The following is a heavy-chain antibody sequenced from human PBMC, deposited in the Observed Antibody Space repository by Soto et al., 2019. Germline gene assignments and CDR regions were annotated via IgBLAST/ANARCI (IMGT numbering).Heavy chain of an antibody. CDR3: ARRSARGTDFDY. V-gene: IGHV4-34*01. CDR2: INHSGST. Sequence: QVQLQQWGAGLLKPSETLSLTCAVYGGSFSGYYWSWIRQPPGKGLEWIGAINHSGSTNYYPSLKSRVNISVSTSTKQFALELSSVTAADTAVYYCARRSARGTDFDYWGQGTLVTVAS. J-gene: IGHJ4*02. CDR1: GGSFSGYY. D-gene: IGHD3-10*01.